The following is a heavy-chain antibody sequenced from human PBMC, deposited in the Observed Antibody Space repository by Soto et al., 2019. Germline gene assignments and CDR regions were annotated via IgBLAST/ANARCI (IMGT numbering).Heavy chain of an antibody. D-gene: IGHD6-13*01. CDR1: GGSISGHY. Sequence: QVQLQQWGAGLLKPSETLSLTCAVYGGSISGHYWNWIRQPPGKGLEWIGEINHSGRTNYNPSLKSRVTISVDTATNRFSLNLGSVTAADTAVYYCARGDIAAALVYWGQGTLVTVSS. V-gene: IGHV4-34*01. J-gene: IGHJ4*02. CDR2: INHSGRT. CDR3: ARGDIAAALVY.